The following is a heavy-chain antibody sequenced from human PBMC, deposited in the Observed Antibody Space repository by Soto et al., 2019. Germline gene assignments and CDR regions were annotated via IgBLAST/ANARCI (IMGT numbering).Heavy chain of an antibody. D-gene: IGHD6-19*01. Sequence: VQLLESGGGLVQPGGSLRLSCAASGFTFSSFAMSWVRQAPGKGLEWVSAIGSRGDSTYYADSLKGRFTISRDNSKNTLYLQMNSLRAEDTAVYYCAKDLIYGYNSGRPFDSWGQGTLVTVSS. J-gene: IGHJ4*02. V-gene: IGHV3-23*01. CDR1: GFTFSSFA. CDR3: AKDLIYGYNSGRPFDS. CDR2: IGSRGDST.